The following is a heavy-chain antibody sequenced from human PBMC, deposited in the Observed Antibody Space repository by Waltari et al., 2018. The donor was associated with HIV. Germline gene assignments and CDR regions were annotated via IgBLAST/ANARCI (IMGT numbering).Heavy chain of an antibody. CDR3: AHTPYDSDWAFDY. V-gene: IGHV2-5*02. CDR2: IYGDGDE. J-gene: IGHJ4*02. D-gene: IGHD3-9*01. CDR1: GLSLSVSAVG. Sequence: QITLKESGPTLVKPTQTLTLTCTFSGLSLSVSAVGVGWIRQAPGKAPEWLALIYGDGDERYSPPLESRLTITKDTSKNQVVLTMTNVGPVDTATYYCAHTPYDSDWAFDYWGQGTLVTVSS.